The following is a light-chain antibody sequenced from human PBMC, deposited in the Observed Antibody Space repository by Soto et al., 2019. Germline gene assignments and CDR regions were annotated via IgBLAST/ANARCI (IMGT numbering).Light chain of an antibody. CDR2: DVS. Sequence: QSALTQPASVSGSPGQSITISCTGTSSDVGGYNYVSWYQQHPGKAPKFMIYDVSNRPSGVSNRFSGSKSGNTASLTISGLQAEDEADYYCCSYTRGNTRQIVFGTGTKSPS. J-gene: IGLJ1*01. CDR3: CSYTRGNTRQIV. CDR1: SSDVGGYNY. V-gene: IGLV2-14*01.